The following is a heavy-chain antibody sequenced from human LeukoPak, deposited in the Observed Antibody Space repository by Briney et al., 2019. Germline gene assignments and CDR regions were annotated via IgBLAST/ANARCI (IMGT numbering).Heavy chain of an antibody. CDR2: IWYDGSNK. Sequence: GGSLRLSCAASGFTFSSYGMHWVRQAPGKGLEWVAVIWYDGSNKYYADSVKGRFTISRDNSKNTLYLQMNSLRAEDTAVYYCARRGALVVPAAIGSYYYYGMDVWGKGTTVTVSS. D-gene: IGHD2-2*01. CDR1: GFTFSSYG. V-gene: IGHV3-33*01. CDR3: ARRGALVVPAAIGSYYYYGMDV. J-gene: IGHJ6*04.